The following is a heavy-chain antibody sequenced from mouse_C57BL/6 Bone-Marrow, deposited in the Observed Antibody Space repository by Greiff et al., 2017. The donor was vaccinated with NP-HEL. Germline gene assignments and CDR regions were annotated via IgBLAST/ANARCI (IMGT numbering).Heavy chain of an antibody. J-gene: IGHJ2*01. CDR1: GYTFTSYW. V-gene: IGHV1-50*01. CDR2: IDPSDSYT. Sequence: QVQLQQSGAELVKPGASVKLSCKASGYTFTSYWMQWVKQRPGQGLEWIGEIDPSDSYTNYNQKFKGKATLTVDTSSSTAYMQLSSLTSEDSAVYYCARGCYFDYWGQGTTLTVSS. CDR3: ARGCYFDY.